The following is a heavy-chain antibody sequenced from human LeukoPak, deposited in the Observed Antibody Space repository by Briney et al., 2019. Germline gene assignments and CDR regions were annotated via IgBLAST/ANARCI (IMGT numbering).Heavy chain of an antibody. D-gene: IGHD3-10*01. J-gene: IGHJ5*02. V-gene: IGHV1-18*01. CDR2: ISAYYGNT. CDR1: GYTFTSYG. Sequence: ASVKVSCKASGYTFTSYGISWVRQAPGQGLEWMGWISAYYGNTNNAQKHQGRVTITTDTSTTTTYMELKRLRSDDTAMHYCERVRYYYASETSNWFDPWGQGTLVTVSS. CDR3: ERVRYYYASETSNWFDP.